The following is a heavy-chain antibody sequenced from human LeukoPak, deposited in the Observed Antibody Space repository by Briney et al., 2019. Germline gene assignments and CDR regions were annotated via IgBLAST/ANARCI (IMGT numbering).Heavy chain of an antibody. CDR2: ISYDGSNK. CDR3: AKIQLPKRYYYYGMDV. J-gene: IGHJ6*02. Sequence: GGSLRLSCAASGFTFSSYGMHWVRQAPGKGLEWVAVISYDGSNKYCADSVKGRFTISRDNSKNTLYLQMNSLRAEDTAVYYCAKIQLPKRYYYYGMDVWGQGTTVTVSS. CDR1: GFTFSSYG. V-gene: IGHV3-30*18. D-gene: IGHD2-2*01.